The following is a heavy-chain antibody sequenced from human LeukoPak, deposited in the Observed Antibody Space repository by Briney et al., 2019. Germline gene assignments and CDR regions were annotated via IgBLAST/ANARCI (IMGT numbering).Heavy chain of an antibody. J-gene: IGHJ4*02. D-gene: IGHD3-10*01. CDR2: ILPSFGTA. V-gene: IGHV1-69*13. Sequence: SVKVSCKASGGTFSSYAISWVRQAPGQGLEWMGGILPSFGTANYAQKFQVRVTITADESTGTAYMELSSLRSEDTAVYYCARVFRGLLGGSYYYFDSWGQGTLVAVSS. CDR3: ARVFRGLLGGSYYYFDS. CDR1: GGTFSSYA.